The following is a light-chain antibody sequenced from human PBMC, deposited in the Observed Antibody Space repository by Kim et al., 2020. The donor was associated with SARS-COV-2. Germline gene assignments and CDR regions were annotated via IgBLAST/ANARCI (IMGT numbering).Light chain of an antibody. CDR3: KQYHRSPLT. Sequence: ASIGDRVNITCRASQTFGEWLDGYSQTAGRAAKLLIYNASNLKTAVPSRFSGGGSGTEFNHTISSLQPDDFATYYCKQYHRSPLTFGGGTKVDSK. CDR1: QTFGEW. J-gene: IGKJ4*01. CDR2: NAS. V-gene: IGKV1-5*03.